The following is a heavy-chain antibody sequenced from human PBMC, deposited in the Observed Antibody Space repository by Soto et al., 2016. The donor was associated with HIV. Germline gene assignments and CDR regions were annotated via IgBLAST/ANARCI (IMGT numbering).Heavy chain of an antibody. CDR3: ARDSRSPSFYDSSGRGKFYFDY. Sequence: EVQLVESGGVLVQPGGSLRLSCAASRFIFKNSWMHWVRQIPGKGLEWVSCMSGNSSTTYYIDSVKGRFTLSRDNSKKILYLQMNSLRAGDTAIYYCARDSRSPSFYDSSGRGKFYFDYWGPDPWSPSPQ. V-gene: IGHV3-23*04. D-gene: IGHD3-22*01. J-gene: IGHJ4*01. CDR2: MSGNSSTT. CDR1: RFIFKNSW.